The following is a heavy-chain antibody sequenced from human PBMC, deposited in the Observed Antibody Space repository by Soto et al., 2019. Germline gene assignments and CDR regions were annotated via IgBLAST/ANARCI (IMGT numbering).Heavy chain of an antibody. Sequence: EVQLVESGGGLVKPGGSLRLSCAASGFTFSSHSMNWVRQAPGKGLEWVSSISSSSTYIYYADSVKGRFTISRDNAKNSLYLQMNSLRAEDTAVYYCAYHPRDSSGYWYYFDYWGQGTLVTVSS. CDR3: AYHPRDSSGYWYYFDY. V-gene: IGHV3-21*01. D-gene: IGHD3-22*01. CDR1: GFTFSSHS. CDR2: ISSSSTYI. J-gene: IGHJ4*02.